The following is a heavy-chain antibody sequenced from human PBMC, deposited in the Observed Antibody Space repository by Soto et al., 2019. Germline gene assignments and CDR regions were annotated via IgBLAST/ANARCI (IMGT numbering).Heavy chain of an antibody. CDR3: ARGRALYYYDLSGDY. V-gene: IGHV1-2*04. Sequence: GASVKVSCKASGYTFTGYYMHWVRQAPGQGLEWMGWINPNSGGTNYAQKFQGWVTMTRDTSISTAYMELSRLRSDDTAVYYCARGRALYYYDLSGDYWGQGTLVTVSS. J-gene: IGHJ4*02. CDR1: GYTFTGYY. D-gene: IGHD3-22*01. CDR2: INPNSGGT.